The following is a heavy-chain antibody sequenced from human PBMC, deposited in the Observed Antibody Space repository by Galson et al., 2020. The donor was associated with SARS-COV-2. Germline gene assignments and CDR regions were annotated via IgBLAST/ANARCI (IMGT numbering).Heavy chain of an antibody. V-gene: IGHV5-51*01. J-gene: IGHJ4*02. CDR1: GYSFSNYL. CDR3: ARHGFDSWTTEVIPIDY. Sequence: GESLKISCKGSGYSFSNYLIAWLRQMPGKGLEWMGIINPGDSDTSFSPSFQGQVTISADKSISTAFLQWSSLKASDTAMYYCARHGFDSWTTEVIPIDYWGQGTLVTVSS. D-gene: IGHD4-17*01. CDR2: INPGDSDT.